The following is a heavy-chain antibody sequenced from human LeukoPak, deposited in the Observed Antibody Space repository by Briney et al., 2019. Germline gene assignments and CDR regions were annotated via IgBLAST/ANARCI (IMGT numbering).Heavy chain of an antibody. CDR3: ARAGDYYGSGSYSNYFDY. D-gene: IGHD3-10*01. CDR2: INPSGGGT. J-gene: IGHJ4*02. CDR1: GYTFTSYY. V-gene: IGHV1-46*03. Sequence: GASVKVSCKASGYTFTSYYMHWVRQAPGQGLEWMGIINPSGGGTSYAQKFQGRVTMTRDTSTSTVYMELSSLRPEDTAVYYCARAGDYYGSGSYSNYFDYWGQGTLVTVSS.